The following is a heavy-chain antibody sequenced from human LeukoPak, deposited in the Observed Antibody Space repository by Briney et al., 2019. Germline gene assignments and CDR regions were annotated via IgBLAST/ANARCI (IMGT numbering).Heavy chain of an antibody. D-gene: IGHD3-10*01. J-gene: IGHJ4*02. CDR3: ARDFMVRGVTTPDY. CDR2: MNPNSGGT. Sequence: ASVKVSCKVSGYSFTGYYMHWVRQAPGQGLEWMGWMNPNSGGTYSAQKFQGRVTMTRDMSISTAYMELSRLRYDDTAVYYCARDFMVRGVTTPDYWGQGTLVTVSS. CDR1: GYSFTGYY. V-gene: IGHV1-2*02.